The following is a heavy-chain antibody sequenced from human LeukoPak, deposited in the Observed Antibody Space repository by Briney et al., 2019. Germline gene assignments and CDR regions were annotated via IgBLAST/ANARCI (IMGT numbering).Heavy chain of an antibody. CDR1: GGSISSYY. V-gene: IGHV4-4*07. J-gene: IGHJ6*03. CDR2: IYTSGST. CDR3: ARDVIVVVPAAITYYYYYMDV. D-gene: IGHD2-2*02. Sequence: SETLSLTYTVSGGSISSYYWSWIRQPAGKGLEWIGRIYTSGSTNYNPSLKSRVTMSVDTSKNQFSLKLSSVTAADTAVYYCARDVIVVVPAAITYYYYYMDVWGKGTTVTVSS.